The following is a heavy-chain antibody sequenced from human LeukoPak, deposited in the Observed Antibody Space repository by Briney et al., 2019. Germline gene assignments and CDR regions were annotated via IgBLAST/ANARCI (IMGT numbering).Heavy chain of an antibody. D-gene: IGHD4-17*01. CDR3: ARDNGDYWFDP. CDR1: GGSISSSSYY. Sequence: SETLSLTCTVSGGSISSSSYYWGWIRQPPGKGLEWIASIYYSGSTYCNPSLRSRVTISINTSKNQFSLRLSSVTAADMTVYYCARDNGDYWFDPWGQGTLVTVSS. V-gene: IGHV4-39*07. CDR2: IYYSGST. J-gene: IGHJ5*02.